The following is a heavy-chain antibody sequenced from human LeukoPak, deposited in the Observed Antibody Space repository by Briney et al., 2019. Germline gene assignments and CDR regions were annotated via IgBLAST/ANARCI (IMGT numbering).Heavy chain of an antibody. Sequence: GESLKISCKGSEYSFTTYWIGWVRQMPGKGPEWMGIIYPRDSDTRYSPSFQGQVTISVDKSIRTAYLQWNSLKASDTAMYYCASFGTTVFSPSDAFDIWGQGTMVTVSS. CDR2: IYPRDSDT. V-gene: IGHV5-51*01. J-gene: IGHJ3*02. D-gene: IGHD1-7*01. CDR1: EYSFTTYW. CDR3: ASFGTTVFSPSDAFDI.